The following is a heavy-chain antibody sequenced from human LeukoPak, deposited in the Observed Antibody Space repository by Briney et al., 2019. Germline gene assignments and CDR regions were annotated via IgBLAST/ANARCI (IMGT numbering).Heavy chain of an antibody. CDR2: MNPNSGNT. J-gene: IGHJ6*03. Sequence: ASVKVSCKASGYTFTSYDINWVRQATGQGLEWMGWMNPNSGNTGYAQKFQGRVTITRNTSISTAYMELSSLRSEDTAVYYCARGQSGSYSYYYYYMDVWGKGTTVTVSS. CDR3: ARGQSGSYSYYYYYMDV. V-gene: IGHV1-8*03. D-gene: IGHD1-26*01. CDR1: GYTFTSYD.